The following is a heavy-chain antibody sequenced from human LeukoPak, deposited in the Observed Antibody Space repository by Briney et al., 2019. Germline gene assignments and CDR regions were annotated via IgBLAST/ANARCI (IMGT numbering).Heavy chain of an antibody. D-gene: IGHD3-3*02. Sequence: ASVKVSCKASGYTFTSYGISWVRQAPGQGLEWMGWISAYNGNTNYAQKLQGRVTMTTDTSTRTAYMELRSLRSDDTAVDYCARGHYYYYYYYMDVWGKGTTVTVSS. CDR2: ISAYNGNT. V-gene: IGHV1-18*01. J-gene: IGHJ6*03. CDR1: GYTFTSYG. CDR3: ARGHYYYYYYYMDV.